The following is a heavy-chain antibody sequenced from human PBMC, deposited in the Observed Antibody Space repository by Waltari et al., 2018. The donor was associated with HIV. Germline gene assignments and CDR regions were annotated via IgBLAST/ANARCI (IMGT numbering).Heavy chain of an antibody. CDR3: ARDSGRITMVRGVIIDFDY. V-gene: IGHV1-18*01. CDR1: GYTFTSSG. CDR2: ISAYNGNT. D-gene: IGHD3-10*01. J-gene: IGHJ4*02. Sequence: QVQLVQSGAEVKKPGASVKVSCKASGYTFTSSGISWVRQAPGPGLEWMGWISAYNGNTNYAQKLQGRVTMTTDTSTSTAYMELRSLRSDDTAVYYCARDSGRITMVRGVIIDFDYWGQGTLVTVSS.